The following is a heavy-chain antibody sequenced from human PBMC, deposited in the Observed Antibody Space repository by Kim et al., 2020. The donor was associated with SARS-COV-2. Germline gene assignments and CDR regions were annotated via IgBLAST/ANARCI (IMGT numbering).Heavy chain of an antibody. Sequence: KCYGDHTTGRFTISRANSKNTLYLQMNSRRAEDTAVYYCARSMTTLMYFDYWGQGTLVTVSS. CDR3: ARSMTTLMYFDY. CDR2: K. J-gene: IGHJ4*02. V-gene: IGHV3-33*01. D-gene: IGHD4-17*01.